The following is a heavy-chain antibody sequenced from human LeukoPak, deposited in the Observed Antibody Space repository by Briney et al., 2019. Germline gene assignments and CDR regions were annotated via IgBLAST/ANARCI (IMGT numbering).Heavy chain of an antibody. V-gene: IGHV3-23*01. Sequence: GASLRLSCAASGFTFSSYAMSWVRQAPGKGLEWVSAISGSGGSTYYADSVKGRFTISRDDSKNTLYLQMSSLRAEDTAVYYCAFPYDFWSGYLDYYGMDVWGQGTTVTVSS. CDR3: AFPYDFWSGYLDYYGMDV. CDR2: ISGSGGST. D-gene: IGHD3-3*01. J-gene: IGHJ6*02. CDR1: GFTFSSYA.